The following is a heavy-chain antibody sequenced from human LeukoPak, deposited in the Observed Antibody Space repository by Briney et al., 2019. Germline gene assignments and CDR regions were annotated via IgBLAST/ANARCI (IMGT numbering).Heavy chain of an antibody. J-gene: IGHJ3*02. Sequence: SETLSLTCTVSGDSISSSSYYWGWIRQPPGKGLEWIGEINHSGSTNYNPSLKSRVTISVDTSKNQFSLKLSSVTAADTAVYYCARKYYDFWSGSFAFDIWGQGTMVTVSS. CDR2: INHSGST. V-gene: IGHV4-39*07. CDR3: ARKYYDFWSGSFAFDI. D-gene: IGHD3-3*01. CDR1: GDSISSSSYY.